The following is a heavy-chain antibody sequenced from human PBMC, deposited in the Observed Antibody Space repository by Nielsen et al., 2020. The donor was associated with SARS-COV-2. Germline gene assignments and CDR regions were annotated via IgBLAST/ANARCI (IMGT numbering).Heavy chain of an antibody. Sequence: SETLSLTCAVYGGSFSGYYWNWIRQPPGKGLEWIGEINHSGSTNYNPSLKSRVTISMDASKNQFSLKMSSVTAADTAVYYCARESGLDTTDNWGQGVLVTVSS. D-gene: IGHD3/OR15-3a*01. CDR1: GGSFSGYY. J-gene: IGHJ4*02. V-gene: IGHV4-34*01. CDR3: ARESGLDTTDN. CDR2: INHSGST.